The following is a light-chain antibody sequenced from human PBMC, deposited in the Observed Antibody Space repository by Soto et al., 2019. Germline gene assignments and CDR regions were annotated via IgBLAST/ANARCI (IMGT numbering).Light chain of an antibody. CDR2: DVS. CDR1: SSDVGGYNY. Sequence: QSVLTQPRSVSGSPGQSVTISCTGTSSDVGGYNYVSWYQQHPGKAPKLMIFDVSKRPSGVPDRFSGSKSDNTASLTISGRQAEDEADYYCFSYAGNDTYFVGTGTKLTV. CDR3: FSYAGNDTYF. J-gene: IGLJ1*01. V-gene: IGLV2-11*01.